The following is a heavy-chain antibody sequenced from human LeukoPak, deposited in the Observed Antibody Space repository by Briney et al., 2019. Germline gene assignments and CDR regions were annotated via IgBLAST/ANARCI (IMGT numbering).Heavy chain of an antibody. CDR1: GFSFSSLA. V-gene: IGHV3-23*01. J-gene: IGHJ4*02. D-gene: IGHD5-24*01. CDR3: AKSGSNRFDY. Sequence: GGSLRLSCAASGFSFSSLAMSWVRQTPGKGLEWVSGISGGAISTYYADSVKGRFTISRDNSKNTLYLQMNRLRAEDTAVYYCAKSGSNRFDYWGQGTLVTVSS. CDR2: ISGGAIST.